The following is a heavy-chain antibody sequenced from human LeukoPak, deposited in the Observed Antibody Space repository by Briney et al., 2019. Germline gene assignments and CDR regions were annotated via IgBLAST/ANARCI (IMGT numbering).Heavy chain of an antibody. CDR1: GFTFSSYE. V-gene: IGHV3-48*03. CDR3: AELGITMIGGV. J-gene: IGHJ6*04. D-gene: IGHD3-10*02. CDR2: ISSSGSTI. Sequence: WGSLRLSCAASGFTFSSYEMNWVRQAPGKGLEGVSYISSSGSTIYYADSVKGRFTISRDNAKNSLYLQMNSLRAEDTAVYYCAELGITMIGGVWGKGTTVTISS.